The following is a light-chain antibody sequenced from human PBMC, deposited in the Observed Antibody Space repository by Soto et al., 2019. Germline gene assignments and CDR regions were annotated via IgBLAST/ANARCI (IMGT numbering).Light chain of an antibody. CDR2: GAS. V-gene: IGKV3-15*01. CDR3: QQYNNWIT. J-gene: IGKJ5*01. Sequence: EIVLTQSPATLSLAPGERATRSCRASQSVSSSYLAWYQQKPGQAPRLLIYGASTRATGIPARFSGSGSGTEFTLTISSLQSEDFAVYYCQQYNNWITFGQGTRLEIK. CDR1: QSVSSSY.